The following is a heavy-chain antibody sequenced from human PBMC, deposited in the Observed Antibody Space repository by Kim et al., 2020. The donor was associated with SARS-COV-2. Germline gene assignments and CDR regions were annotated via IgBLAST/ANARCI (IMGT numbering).Heavy chain of an antibody. Sequence: SMEGRFTISRDNSKNTLYLQMNSLRAEETAVYYCARDTGYSSGWYLQWVYWGQGTLVTVSS. CDR3: ARDTGYSSGWYLQWVY. D-gene: IGHD6-19*01. J-gene: IGHJ4*02. V-gene: IGHV3-30*07.